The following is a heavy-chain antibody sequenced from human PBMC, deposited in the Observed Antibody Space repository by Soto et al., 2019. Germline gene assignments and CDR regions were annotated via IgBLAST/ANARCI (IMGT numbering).Heavy chain of an antibody. Sequence: ASVKVSCKASGYIFSDNYIHWVRQAPGQGLEWMAWINPKSGGTNYARNFQGRVTLTRDTSISTAYMDLSRLTSDDTAVYYCARDREDSSGWFDYWGQGPLVTVYS. D-gene: IGHD6-19*01. V-gene: IGHV1-2*02. CDR3: ARDREDSSGWFDY. J-gene: IGHJ4*02. CDR1: GYIFSDNY. CDR2: INPKSGGT.